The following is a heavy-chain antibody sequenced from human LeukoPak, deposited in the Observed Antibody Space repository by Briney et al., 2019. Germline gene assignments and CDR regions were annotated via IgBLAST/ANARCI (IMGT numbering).Heavy chain of an antibody. J-gene: IGHJ4*02. V-gene: IGHV3-48*03. CDR2: ISSSGSTI. D-gene: IGHD2-2*01. CDR3: ARVGCFSSTSCYRGSDY. CDR1: GFTFSSYE. Sequence: GGPLRLSCAASGFTFSSYEMNWVRQAPGKGLEWVSYISSSGSTIYYADSVKGRFTISRDNAKNSLYLQMNSLRAEDTAVYYCARVGCFSSTSCYRGSDYWGQGTLVTVSS.